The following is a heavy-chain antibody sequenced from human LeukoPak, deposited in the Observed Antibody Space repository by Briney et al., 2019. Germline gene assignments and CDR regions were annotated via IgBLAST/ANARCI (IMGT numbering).Heavy chain of an antibody. CDR1: GGTFSSYA. D-gene: IGHD3-22*01. Sequence: SVKVSCKASGGTFSSYAISWVRQAPGQGLEWMGGIIPIFGTAYYAQKFQGRVTITADESTSTAYMELSSLRSEDTAVYYCARDTYYYDSSGYFLFDYWGQGTLVTVSS. J-gene: IGHJ4*02. CDR3: ARDTYYYDSSGYFLFDY. V-gene: IGHV1-69*01. CDR2: IIPIFGTA.